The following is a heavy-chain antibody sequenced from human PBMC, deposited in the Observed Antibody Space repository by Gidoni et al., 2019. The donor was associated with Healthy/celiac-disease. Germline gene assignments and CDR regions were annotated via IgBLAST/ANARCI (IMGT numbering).Heavy chain of an antibody. CDR2: INHSGST. D-gene: IGHD6-6*01. CDR1: GGSFSGYY. V-gene: IGHV4-34*01. CDR3: ARGRLVAARRWWFDP. J-gene: IGHJ5*02. Sequence: QVQLQPWGAGLLKPSETLSLPCAAYGGSFSGYYWSWIRQPPGKGLEWIGEINHSGSTNYNPSLKSRVTISVDTSKNQFSLKLSSVTAADTAVYYCARGRLVAARRWWFDPWGQGTLVTVSS.